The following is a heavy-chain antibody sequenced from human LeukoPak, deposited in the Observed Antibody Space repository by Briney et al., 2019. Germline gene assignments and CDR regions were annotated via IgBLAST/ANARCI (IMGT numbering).Heavy chain of an antibody. V-gene: IGHV3-30*01. J-gene: IGHJ4*02. CDR3: ARESQGYYYDSSGYYYRH. Sequence: PGGSLRLSCAASGFTFSSYAMHRVRQAPGKGLEWAPVISYDGSNKYSADSVKGRFTISRDNSKNTLYLQMNSLRAEDTAVYYCARESQGYYYDSSGYYYRHWGQGTLVTVSS. D-gene: IGHD3-22*01. CDR1: GFTFSSYA. CDR2: ISYDGSNK.